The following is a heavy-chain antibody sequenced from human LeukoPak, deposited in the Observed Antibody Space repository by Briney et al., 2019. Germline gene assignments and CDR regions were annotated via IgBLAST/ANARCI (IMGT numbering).Heavy chain of an antibody. CDR3: ARGLGSSWYGNWFDP. V-gene: IGHV1-8*01. Sequence: GASVKVSCKASGYTFTSYDINWVRQATGQGLEWMGWMNPNSGNTGYAQEFQGRVTMTRNTSISTAYMELSSLRSEDTAVYYCARGLGSSWYGNWFDPWGQGTLVTVSS. J-gene: IGHJ5*02. CDR1: GYTFTSYD. D-gene: IGHD6-13*01. CDR2: MNPNSGNT.